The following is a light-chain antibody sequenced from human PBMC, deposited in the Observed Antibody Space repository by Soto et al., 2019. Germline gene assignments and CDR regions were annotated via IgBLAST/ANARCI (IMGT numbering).Light chain of an antibody. J-gene: IGLJ1*01. CDR3: SSHAGINNYV. CDR1: SGDVGGYNY. CDR2: EVS. V-gene: IGLV2-8*01. Sequence: QSALTQPPSASGSPGQSVTISCTGTSGDVGGYNYVSWYQQHPGKAPKLMIFEVSERPSGVPDRFSASKSGNTASLTVSGLQAEDEADYYCSSHAGINNYVCGTGTKVTVL.